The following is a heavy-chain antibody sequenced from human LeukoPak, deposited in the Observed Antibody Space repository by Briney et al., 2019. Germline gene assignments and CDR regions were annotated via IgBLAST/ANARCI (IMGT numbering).Heavy chain of an antibody. V-gene: IGHV3-23*01. J-gene: IGHJ4*02. CDR2: ISGSGGST. D-gene: IGHD6-19*01. CDR3: AKDGRYSSGWYDFDY. CDR1: GFTFDKYW. Sequence: GGSLRLSCAASGFTFDKYWMNWVRQAPGKGLEWVSAISGSGGSTYYADSVKGRFTISRDNSKNTLYLQMNSLRAEDTAVYYCAKDGRYSSGWYDFDYWGQGTLVTVSS.